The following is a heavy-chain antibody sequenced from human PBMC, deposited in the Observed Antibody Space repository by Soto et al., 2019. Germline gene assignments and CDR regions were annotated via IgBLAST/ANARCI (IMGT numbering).Heavy chain of an antibody. Sequence: ASVKVSCKASGYTFTTYAIHWVRQAPGQRLEWIGWINAANGNTKYSQKFQGRVTMTRDTSANTAYMELSSLRSEDTAVYYCARGTFSGDYSLDYWGQGTLVTVSS. CDR1: GYTFTTYA. CDR2: INAANGNT. CDR3: ARGTFSGDYSLDY. V-gene: IGHV1-3*01. J-gene: IGHJ4*02. D-gene: IGHD3-10*01.